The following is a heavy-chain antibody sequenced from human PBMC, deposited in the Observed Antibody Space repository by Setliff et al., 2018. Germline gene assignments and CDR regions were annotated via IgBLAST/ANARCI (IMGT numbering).Heavy chain of an antibody. CDR3: ARGSGVVPYYYYYYMDV. CDR1: GGSFSSYY. V-gene: IGHV4-34*01. Sequence: SETLSLTCAVYGGSFSSYYWSWIRQPPGKGLEWIGEINYRGSTNYNPSLKSRLTISVDTSKNQFSLKLSSVTAADTAVYYCARGSGVVPYYYYYYMDVWGKGTTVTVSS. CDR2: INYRGST. J-gene: IGHJ6*03. D-gene: IGHD1-26*01.